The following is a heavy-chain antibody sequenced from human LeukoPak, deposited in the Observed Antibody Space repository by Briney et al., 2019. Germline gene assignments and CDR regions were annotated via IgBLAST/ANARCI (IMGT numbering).Heavy chain of an antibody. J-gene: IGHJ5*02. V-gene: IGHV3-7*01. CDR2: IKPDGSDK. Sequence: GGSLRLSCAASGFTFSGYWMSWVRQAPGKGLEWVSNIKPDGSDKAYVDSVKGRFTISRDNTKNSLYLQMSSLRAEDTAVYYCARAMTWGQGTLVSVSS. CDR3: ARAMT. CDR1: GFTFSGYW.